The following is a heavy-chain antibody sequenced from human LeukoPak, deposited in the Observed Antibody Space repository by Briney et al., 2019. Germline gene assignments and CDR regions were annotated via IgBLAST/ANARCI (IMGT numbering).Heavy chain of an antibody. CDR3: AKSLVVPAAMPLCYYYGMDV. Sequence: PGGSLRLSCAASGFTFSSYGMHWVRQAPGKGLEWVAFIRYDGSNKYYADSVKGRFTISRDNSKNTLYLQMNSLRAEDTAVYYCAKSLVVPAAMPLCYYYGMDVWGQGTTVTVSS. CDR1: GFTFSSYG. J-gene: IGHJ6*02. V-gene: IGHV3-30*02. D-gene: IGHD2-2*01. CDR2: IRYDGSNK.